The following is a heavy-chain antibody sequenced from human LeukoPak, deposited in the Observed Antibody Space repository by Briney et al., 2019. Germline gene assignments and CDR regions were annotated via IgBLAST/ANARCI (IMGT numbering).Heavy chain of an antibody. D-gene: IGHD3-3*01. J-gene: IGHJ4*02. CDR3: ARALYDFWSGYYQGGLGC. Sequence: GGSLRLSCAASGFTFSSYAMHWVRQAPGKGLEWVAVISYDGSNKYYADSVKGRFTISRDNSKNTLYLQMNSLRAEDTAVYYCARALYDFWSGYYQGGLGCWGQGTLVTVSS. V-gene: IGHV3-30-3*01. CDR2: ISYDGSNK. CDR1: GFTFSSYA.